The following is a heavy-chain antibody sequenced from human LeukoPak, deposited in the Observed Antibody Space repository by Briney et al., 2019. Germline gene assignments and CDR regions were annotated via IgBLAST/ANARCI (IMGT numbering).Heavy chain of an antibody. V-gene: IGHV1-2*02. J-gene: IGHJ4*02. CDR2: INPNSAT. CDR1: GYTFTDYY. D-gene: IGHD1-26*01. Sequence: GASVKVSCRASGYTFTDYYMHWVRQAPGQGLEWMGWINPNSATNYAQKFQGRVTMTRDTPTSTAYMELSRLTSDDMAVYYCSRGEVDGPDFDYWGQGILVTVSS. CDR3: SRGEVDGPDFDY.